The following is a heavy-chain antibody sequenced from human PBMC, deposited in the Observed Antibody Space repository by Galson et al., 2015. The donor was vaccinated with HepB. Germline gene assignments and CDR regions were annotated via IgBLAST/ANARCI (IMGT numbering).Heavy chain of an antibody. J-gene: IGHJ5*01. V-gene: IGHV1-69*10. CDR2: IIPVLGLA. D-gene: IGHD6-19*01. Sequence: SVKVSCKASGGTSSRYAVSWVRQAPGQGLQWMGGIIPVLGLANYVQDFQGRLTITADISTSTAYMELRSLTSDDTAVYYCARAVPSGWVRYPHNWFDSWGQGTLVTVSS. CDR3: ARAVPSGWVRYPHNWFDS. CDR1: GGTSSRYA.